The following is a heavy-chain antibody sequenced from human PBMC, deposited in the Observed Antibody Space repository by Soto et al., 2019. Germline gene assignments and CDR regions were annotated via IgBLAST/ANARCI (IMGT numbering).Heavy chain of an antibody. CDR1: GFTFSSYG. J-gene: IGHJ4*02. Sequence: GGSLRLSCAASGFTFSSYGMHWVRQAPGKGLEWVAVISYDGSNKYYADSVKGRFTISRDNSKNTLYLQMNSLRAEDTAVYYCARGVYYFDYWGQGTLVTVSS. CDR2: ISYDGSNK. CDR3: ARGVYYFDY. V-gene: IGHV3-30*03.